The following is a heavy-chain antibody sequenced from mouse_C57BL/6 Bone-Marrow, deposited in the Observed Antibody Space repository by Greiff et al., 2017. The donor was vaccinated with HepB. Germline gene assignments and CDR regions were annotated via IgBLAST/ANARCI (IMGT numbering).Heavy chain of an antibody. J-gene: IGHJ1*03. Sequence: QVQLKESGAELVKPGASVKISCKASGYAFSSYWMNWVKQRPGKGLEWIGQIYPGDGDTNYNGKFKGKATLTADKSSSTAYMQLSSLTSEDSAVYFCARNYYGSSSHWYFDVWGTGTTVTVSS. D-gene: IGHD1-1*01. CDR2: IYPGDGDT. V-gene: IGHV1-80*01. CDR1: GYAFSSYW. CDR3: ARNYYGSSSHWYFDV.